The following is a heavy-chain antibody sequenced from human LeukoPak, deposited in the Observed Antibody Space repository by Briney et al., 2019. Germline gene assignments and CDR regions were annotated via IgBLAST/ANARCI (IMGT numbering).Heavy chain of an antibody. CDR3: TSFYGDYANWFDP. V-gene: IGHV3-15*01. CDR2: IKSTTDGGTT. J-gene: IGHJ5*02. D-gene: IGHD4-17*01. CDR1: GFTFSNAW. Sequence: GGSLRLSCAASGFTFSNAWMSWVRQAPGKGLEWVARIKSTTDGGTTDYAAPVKSRFTISRDDSKSTLYLQMNSLKIEDTAVYFCTSFYGDYANWFDPWGQGTLVTVSS.